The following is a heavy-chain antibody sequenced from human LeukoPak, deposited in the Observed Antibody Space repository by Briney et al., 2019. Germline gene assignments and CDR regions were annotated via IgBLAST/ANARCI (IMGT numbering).Heavy chain of an antibody. V-gene: IGHV5-51*01. CDR1: GYSFTNYW. Sequence: GESLKISCKGSGYSFTNYWIGWVRQMPGKGLEWMGIIYPGDSDIRYSPSFQGQVTISADKSISTAYLQWSSLKASDTAMYYCAGRGTGTTLAFDYWDQGTLVTVSS. CDR3: AGRGTGTTLAFDY. CDR2: IYPGDSDI. D-gene: IGHD1-1*01. J-gene: IGHJ4*02.